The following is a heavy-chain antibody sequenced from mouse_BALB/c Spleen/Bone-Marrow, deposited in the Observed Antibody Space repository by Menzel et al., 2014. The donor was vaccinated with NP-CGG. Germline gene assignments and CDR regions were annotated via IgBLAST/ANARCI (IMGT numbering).Heavy chain of an antibody. CDR2: IRSISNNYAT. CDR1: GFTFNTYA. J-gene: IGHJ4*01. CDR3: VRHMDY. Sequence: EVKLVESGGGLVQPKGSLKLSCAASGFTFNTYATHWVRQAPGKGLEWVARIRSISNNYATYYADSVKDRFTISRDDSQSMLYLQMNNLKTEDTAMYYCVRHMDYWGQGTSVTVSS. V-gene: IGHV10-1*02.